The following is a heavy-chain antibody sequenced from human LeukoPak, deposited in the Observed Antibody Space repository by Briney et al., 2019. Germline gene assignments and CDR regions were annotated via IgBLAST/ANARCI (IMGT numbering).Heavy chain of an antibody. Sequence: SETLSLTCAVYGGSFSGYYWSWIRQPPGKGLEWIGEINHGGSTNYNPSLKSRLTISVDTSKNQFSLKLSSVTAADTAVYYWAREGVYYDILAAYYRPYYFDFWGQGTLVTVYS. CDR3: AREGVYYDILAAYYRPYYFDF. CDR1: GGSFSGYY. J-gene: IGHJ4*02. CDR2: INHGGST. V-gene: IGHV4-34*01. D-gene: IGHD3-9*01.